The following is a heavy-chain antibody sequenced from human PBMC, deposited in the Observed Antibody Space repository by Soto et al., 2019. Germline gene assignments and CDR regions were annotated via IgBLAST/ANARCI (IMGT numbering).Heavy chain of an antibody. D-gene: IGHD3-16*01. CDR2: IIGSGGSA. CDR3: ARHILITILGYYYGMDV. J-gene: IGHJ6*01. V-gene: IGHV3-23*01. CDR1: GFTFSSYA. Sequence: GGSLRLSCAASGFTFSSYAMSWVRQAPGKGLEWVSTIIGSGGSANYADSVKGRFTISRDSSKNTLYLQMNSLRADDTAVYYCARHILITILGYYYGMDVWGQGTTVPVSS.